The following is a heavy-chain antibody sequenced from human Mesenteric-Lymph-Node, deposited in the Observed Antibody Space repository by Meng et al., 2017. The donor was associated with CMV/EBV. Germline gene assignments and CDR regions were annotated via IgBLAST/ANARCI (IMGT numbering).Heavy chain of an antibody. CDR1: GFTFSSYW. D-gene: IGHD6-25*01. Sequence: GESLKISCAASGFTFSSYWMHWVRQAPGKGLVWVSRINSDGSSTSYADSVKGRFTISRDNAKNTLYLQMNSLRAEDTAVYYCAKDPSGSYYRYGMDFWGQGTTVTVSS. J-gene: IGHJ6*02. CDR2: INSDGSST. CDR3: AKDPSGSYYRYGMDF. V-gene: IGHV3-74*01.